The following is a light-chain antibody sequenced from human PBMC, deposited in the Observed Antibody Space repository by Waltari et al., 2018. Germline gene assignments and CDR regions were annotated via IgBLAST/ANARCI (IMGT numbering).Light chain of an antibody. J-gene: IGLJ2*01. CDR1: VFPRKY. Sequence: SYELTQPPSVSVSPGQTARIPCSGDVFPRKYAYWYQQKPGQAPVMVIYKDNERPAGIPERFSGSSSGRSATLTISGAQAEDEADYYCQSADSSLVVFGGGTKLTVL. CDR3: QSADSSLVV. CDR2: KDN. V-gene: IGLV3-25*03.